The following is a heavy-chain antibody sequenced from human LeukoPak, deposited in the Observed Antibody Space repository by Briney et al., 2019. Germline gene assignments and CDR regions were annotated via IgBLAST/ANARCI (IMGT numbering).Heavy chain of an antibody. CDR2: IKQDGSEK. V-gene: IGHV3-7*01. Sequence: GGSLRLSCAAPGFTFSSYWMTWVRQAPGKGLEWVANIKQDGSEKYYVDSVKGRFTISRDNAKNSLSLQMNSLRAEDTAVYYCAKDRGTAVAGTNWFDPLGQGTMLTVSS. CDR1: GFTFSSYW. D-gene: IGHD6-19*01. J-gene: IGHJ5*02. CDR3: AKDRGTAVAGTNWFDP.